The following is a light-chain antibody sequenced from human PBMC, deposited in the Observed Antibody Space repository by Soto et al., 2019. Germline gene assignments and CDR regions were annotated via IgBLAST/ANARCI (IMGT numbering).Light chain of an antibody. Sequence: EFVLTQSTGTLSLSPGERATLSCRASATVRNNYLAWYQQKPGQAPRLLIYDASSRATGIPDRFSGGGSGTDFTLTISRLEPEDFAVYYCQQFSSYPLTFGGGTKVDIK. CDR1: ATVRNNY. J-gene: IGKJ4*02. CDR3: QQFSSYPLT. CDR2: DAS. V-gene: IGKV3-20*01.